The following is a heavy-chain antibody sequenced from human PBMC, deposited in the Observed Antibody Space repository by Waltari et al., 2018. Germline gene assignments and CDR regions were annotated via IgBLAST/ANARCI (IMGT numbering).Heavy chain of an antibody. CDR1: GYMFRNFG. V-gene: IGHV1-18*01. D-gene: IGHD3-10*02. J-gene: IGHJ5*02. Sequence: QIQLVQSGGEVKKPGASVKVSCKASGYMFRNFGILWVRRAPGQGLEFMGLITAYNGNTNYAQTFQGRLTLTTDTSASTAYMELSSLTSDDTAVYYCARDRRDDNNSVRWLDPWGQGTLVTVSS. CDR3: ARDRRDDNNSVRWLDP. CDR2: ITAYNGNT.